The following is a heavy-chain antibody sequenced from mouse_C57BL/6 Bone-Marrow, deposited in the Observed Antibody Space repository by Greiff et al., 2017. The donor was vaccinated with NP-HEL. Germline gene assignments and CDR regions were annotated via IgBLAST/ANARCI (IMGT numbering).Heavy chain of an antibody. CDR2: IWTGGGT. D-gene: IGHD1-1*01. CDR3: ARTSGTTVVAANYGYFDV. V-gene: IGHV2-9-1*01. Sequence: VKLVESGPGLVAPSQSLSITCTVSGFSLTSYAISWVRQPPGKGLEWLGVIWTGGGTNYNSALKSRLSISNDNSKSQVFLKMNSLQTDDTARYYCARTSGTTVVAANYGYFDVWGTGTTVTVSS. J-gene: IGHJ1*03. CDR1: GFSLTSYA.